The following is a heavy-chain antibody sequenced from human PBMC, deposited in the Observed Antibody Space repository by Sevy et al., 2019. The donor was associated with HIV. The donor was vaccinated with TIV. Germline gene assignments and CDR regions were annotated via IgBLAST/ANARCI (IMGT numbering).Heavy chain of an antibody. CDR3: ARELAIFGVVSPFDY. CDR2: IKQDGSEK. CDR1: GFTFSSYW. J-gene: IGHJ4*02. D-gene: IGHD3-3*01. V-gene: IGHV3-7*03. Sequence: GGSLRLSCAASGFTFSSYWMSWVRQAPGKGLEWVANIKQDGSEKYYVDSVKGRFTISRDNAKNSLYLQMNSLRAEDTAVYYCARELAIFGVVSPFDYWGQGTLVTVSS.